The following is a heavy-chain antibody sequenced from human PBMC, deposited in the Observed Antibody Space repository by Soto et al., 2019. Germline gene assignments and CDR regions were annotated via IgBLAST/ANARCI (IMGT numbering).Heavy chain of an antibody. V-gene: IGHV3-30-3*01. CDR1: GFTFSNYA. CDR3: ARDRTLNYGVFAY. Sequence: QVQLVESGGGVVQPGRSLRLSCAASGFTFSNYAMHWVRQAPGKGLEWVAAISYDGSHKYYAESVKGRFTISRDNSKDTLYLQRSSLRTDDTAVFYCARDRTLNYGVFAYWGQGTLVTVSS. D-gene: IGHD4-17*01. CDR2: ISYDGSHK. J-gene: IGHJ4*02.